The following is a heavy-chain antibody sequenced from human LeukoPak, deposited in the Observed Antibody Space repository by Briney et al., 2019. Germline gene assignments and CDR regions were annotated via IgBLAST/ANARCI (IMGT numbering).Heavy chain of an antibody. J-gene: IGHJ4*02. CDR1: GDSVSSGSYY. Sequence: PSETLSLTCTVSGDSVSSGSYYWTWIRQPPGKGPEWIGYIYYSGSTNYNPSLESRVTISVDTSKNQFSLRLTSVTAADTAVYFCARANIVILASHVWGQGTLVTVSS. V-gene: IGHV4-61*01. CDR2: IYYSGST. CDR3: ARANIVILASHV. D-gene: IGHD2/OR15-2a*01.